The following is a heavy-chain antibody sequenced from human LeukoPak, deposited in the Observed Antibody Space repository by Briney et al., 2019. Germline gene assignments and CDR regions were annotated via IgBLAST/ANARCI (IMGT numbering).Heavy chain of an antibody. CDR2: ISSSSSYI. CDR3: ARAQVNYFDY. J-gene: IGHJ4*02. D-gene: IGHD2-21*01. Sequence: GGSLRLSCAASGFTFSSSTMNWVRQAPGKGLEWVSSISSSSSYIYYADSVKGRFTISRDNAKNSLYLQMNSLRAEDTAVYYCARAQVNYFDYWGQGTLVTVSS. V-gene: IGHV3-21*01. CDR1: GFTFSSST.